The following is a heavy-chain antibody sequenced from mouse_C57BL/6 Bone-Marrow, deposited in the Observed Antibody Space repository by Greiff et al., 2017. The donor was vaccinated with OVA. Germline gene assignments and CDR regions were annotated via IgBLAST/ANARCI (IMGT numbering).Heavy chain of an antibody. Sequence: EVKLVESGGGLVQPGGSLKLSCAASGFTFSDYGMAWVRQAPRKGPEWVAFISNLAYSIYYADTVTGRFTISRENAKNTLYLEMSSLRSEDTAMYYCARRGYYGSSYNYAIDYWGQGTSVTVSS. J-gene: IGHJ4*01. CDR2: ISNLAYSI. CDR1: GFTFSDYG. V-gene: IGHV5-15*01. D-gene: IGHD1-1*01. CDR3: ARRGYYGSSYNYAIDY.